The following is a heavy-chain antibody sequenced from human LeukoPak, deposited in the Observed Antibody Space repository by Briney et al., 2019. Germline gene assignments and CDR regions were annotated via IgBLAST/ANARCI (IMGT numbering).Heavy chain of an antibody. J-gene: IGHJ5*02. CDR2: IYYSGST. V-gene: IGHV4-59*01. CDR1: GGSISSYY. Sequence: PSETLSLTCTVSGGSISSYYWSWIRQPPGKGLEWIGYIYYSGSTNYNPSLKSRVTISVDTSKNQFSLKLSSVTAADTAVYYCARALPLVAWFDPWGQGTLVTVPS. CDR3: ARALPLVAWFDP.